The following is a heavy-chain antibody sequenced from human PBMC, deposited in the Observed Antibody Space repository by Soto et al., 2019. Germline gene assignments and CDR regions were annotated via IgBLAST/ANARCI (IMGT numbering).Heavy chain of an antibody. D-gene: IGHD2-8*02. V-gene: IGHV4-34*01. CDR1: GGSFSGYY. J-gene: IGHJ4*02. Sequence: QVQLQQWGAGLLKPSETLSLTCAVYGGSFSGYYWTWIRQPPGPGLEWIGEINHSGSTNYNPSLQSRVTISVDTSKNQFSLKLTSVTAADTAVYYCARDKITGLFDYWGQGTLVTVSS. CDR3: ARDKITGLFDY. CDR2: INHSGST.